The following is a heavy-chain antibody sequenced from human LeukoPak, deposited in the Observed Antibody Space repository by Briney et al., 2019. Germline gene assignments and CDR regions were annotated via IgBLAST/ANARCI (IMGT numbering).Heavy chain of an antibody. Sequence: SETLSLTCTVSGGSISSSSYYWGWIRQPPGKGLEWIGSIYYSGSTYYNPSLKSRVTISVDTSKNQFSLKLISVTAADTAVYYCARGSGFTHQDYWGQGTLVTVSS. CDR1: GGSISSSSYY. J-gene: IGHJ4*02. CDR2: IYYSGST. V-gene: IGHV4-39*07. CDR3: ARGSGFTHQDY. D-gene: IGHD6-19*01.